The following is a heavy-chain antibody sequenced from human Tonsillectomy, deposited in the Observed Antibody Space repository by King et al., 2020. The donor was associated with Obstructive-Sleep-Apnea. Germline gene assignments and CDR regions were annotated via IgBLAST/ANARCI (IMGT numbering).Heavy chain of an antibody. V-gene: IGHV4-4*02. J-gene: IGHJ4*02. D-gene: IGHD4-17*01. CDR3: ARTTSGDYALDY. CDR1: GGSIISSSW. CDR2: IYHSGTT. Sequence: VQLQESGPGLVKPSGTLSLTCAVSGGSIISSSWWSWVRQPPGKGLEWIGDIYHSGTTNYNPSLKSRVSISVDKSKKQFSLKLSSVTAADTAVYYCARTTSGDYALDYWGQGTLVTVSS.